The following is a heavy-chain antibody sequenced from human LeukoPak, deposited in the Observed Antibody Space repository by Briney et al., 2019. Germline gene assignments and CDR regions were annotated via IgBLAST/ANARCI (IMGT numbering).Heavy chain of an antibody. CDR1: GFTFSRYE. Sequence: GGSLRLSCATSGFTFSRYEMNWVRQAPGKGPEWVSCISGSGDTIYYADSVKGRFTISRDNAKNSLYLQMNSLRAEDTAVYYCASLGYCSGGGCYSDNWFDSWGQGTLVTVSS. CDR3: ASLGYCSGGGCYSDNWFDS. CDR2: ISGSGDTI. V-gene: IGHV3-48*03. D-gene: IGHD2-15*01. J-gene: IGHJ5*01.